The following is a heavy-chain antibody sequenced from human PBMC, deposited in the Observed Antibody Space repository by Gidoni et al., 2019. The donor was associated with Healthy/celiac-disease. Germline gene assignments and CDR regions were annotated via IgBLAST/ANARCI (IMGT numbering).Heavy chain of an antibody. CDR2: INHSGST. CDR1: GGSFRDYY. CDR3: ARSMEQQLVRGGFDP. Sequence: QVQLQQWGAGLLKPSETLSPTCAVYGGSFRDYYWSWIRQPPGKGLEWIGEINHSGSTNYNPSLKSRVTISLDTSKNHFSLTLSSVTAADTAVYYCARSMEQQLVRGGFDPWGQGTLVTVSS. D-gene: IGHD6-13*01. V-gene: IGHV4-34*01. J-gene: IGHJ5*02.